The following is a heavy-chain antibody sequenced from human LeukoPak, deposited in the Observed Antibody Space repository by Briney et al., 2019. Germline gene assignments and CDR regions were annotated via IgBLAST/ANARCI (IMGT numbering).Heavy chain of an antibody. CDR1: GGSISSGGYY. V-gene: IGHV4-31*03. D-gene: IGHD3-10*01. J-gene: IGHJ4*02. CDR3: ARVQYYYGSGSHAPIYYFDY. CDR2: IYYSGST. Sequence: PSQTLSLTCTVSGGSISSGGYYWSWIRQHPGKGLEWIGYIYYSGSTYYNPSLKSRVTISVDTSKNQFSLKLSSVTAADTAVYYCARVQYYYGSGSHAPIYYFDYWGQGTLVTVSS.